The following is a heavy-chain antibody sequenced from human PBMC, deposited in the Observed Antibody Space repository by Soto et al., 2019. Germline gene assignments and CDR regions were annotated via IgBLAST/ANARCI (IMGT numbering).Heavy chain of an antibody. CDR3: ARDNYADYEQSWFEP. J-gene: IGHJ5*02. CDR1: HGSISSSNW. D-gene: IGHD4-17*01. Sequence: SETLSLTCAVSHGSISSSNWWSWVRQPPGKGLEWIGEIYHSGSTNYNPSFRSRVTISMDESKNQFSLKLTAVTAADTAIYYCARDNYADYEQSWFEPWGQGIQVTVSS. CDR2: IYHSGST. V-gene: IGHV4-4*02.